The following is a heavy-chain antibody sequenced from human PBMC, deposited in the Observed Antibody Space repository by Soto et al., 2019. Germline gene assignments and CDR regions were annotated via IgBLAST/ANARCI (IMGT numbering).Heavy chain of an antibody. J-gene: IGHJ6*03. CDR3: ASYHYLDLWTGSRHYMDV. CDR2: INHSGTT. CDR1: GGSLSGYY. Sequence: QVHLEQWGAGLLNPSETLSLTCAVYGGSLSGYYWSWVRQSPGKGLEWIGEINHSGTTNYNPSLKTRGTITADPSKHQFSLRLSSVTAADSAEYYCASYHYLDLWTGSRHYMDVWGRGTTVTVSS. D-gene: IGHD3-9*01. V-gene: IGHV4-34*01.